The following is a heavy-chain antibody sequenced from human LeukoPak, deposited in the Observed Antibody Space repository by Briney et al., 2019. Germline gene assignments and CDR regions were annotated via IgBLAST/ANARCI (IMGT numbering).Heavy chain of an antibody. CDR2: ISSSSSYI. Sequence: GGSLRLSCAASGFTFSSYSMNWVRQAPGKGLEWVSSISSSSSYIYYADSVKGRSTISRDNAKNSLYLQMNSLRAEDTAVYYCARDLGRAQRYFDYWGQGTLVTVSS. CDR3: ARDLGRAQRYFDY. V-gene: IGHV3-21*01. D-gene: IGHD2-15*01. CDR1: GFTFSSYS. J-gene: IGHJ4*02.